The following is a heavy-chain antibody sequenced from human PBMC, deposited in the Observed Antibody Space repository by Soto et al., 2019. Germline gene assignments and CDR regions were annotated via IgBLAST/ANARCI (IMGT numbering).Heavy chain of an antibody. CDR3: AREETTVTTKWFDP. CDR1: GFTFSSYA. CDR2: ISYDGSNK. Sequence: QVQLVESGGGVVQPGRSLRLSCAASGFTFSSYAMHWVRQAPGKGLEWVAVISYDGSNKYYADSVKGRFTISRDNSKNTRYLQMNRLRAEDTAVYYCAREETTVTTKWFDPWGQGTLVTVSS. J-gene: IGHJ5*02. V-gene: IGHV3-30-3*01. D-gene: IGHD4-17*01.